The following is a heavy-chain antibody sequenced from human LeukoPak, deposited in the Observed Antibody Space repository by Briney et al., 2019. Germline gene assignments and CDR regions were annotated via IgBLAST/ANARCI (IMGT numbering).Heavy chain of an antibody. V-gene: IGHV1-2*02. CDR3: ARGLPSPTDHYYMDV. D-gene: IGHD1-26*01. Sequence: ASVKVSCKASGYTFTGYYMHWVRQAPGQEIEWMGWINPNSGGTNYAQKPQDRVTVTRATSVSTAYMELSSLRSDDTAVYYCARGLPSPTDHYYMDVWGKGTTVTVSS. J-gene: IGHJ6*03. CDR2: INPNSGGT. CDR1: GYTFTGYY.